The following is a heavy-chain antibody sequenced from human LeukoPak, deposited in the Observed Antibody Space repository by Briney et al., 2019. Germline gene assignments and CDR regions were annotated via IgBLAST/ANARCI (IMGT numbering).Heavy chain of an antibody. J-gene: IGHJ4*02. D-gene: IGHD2-8*02. CDR3: ARGAGGVRLYFAY. CDR2: INPNSGGT. CDR1: GYTFTGYY. Sequence: ASVKVSCKASGYTFTGYYMHWVRQAPGQGLEWMGWINPNSGGTNYAQKFQGRVTMTRDTSISTAYMELSRLRSDDTAVYYCARGAGGVRLYFAYWGQGTLVTVSS. V-gene: IGHV1-2*02.